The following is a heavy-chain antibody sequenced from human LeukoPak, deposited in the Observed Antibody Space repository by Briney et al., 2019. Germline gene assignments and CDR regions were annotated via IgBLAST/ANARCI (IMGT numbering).Heavy chain of an antibody. Sequence: KPSETLSLTCTVSGGSISSYYWSWIRQPPGKGLEWIGYIYYSGSTNYNPSLKSRVTISVDTSKNQFSLKLSSVTAADTAVYYCARDPGVDTAMVGASSNYYYYYYMDVWGKGTTVTVSS. V-gene: IGHV4-59*12. CDR2: IYYSGST. CDR1: GGSISSYY. D-gene: IGHD5-18*01. J-gene: IGHJ6*03. CDR3: ARDPGVDTAMVGASSNYYYYYYMDV.